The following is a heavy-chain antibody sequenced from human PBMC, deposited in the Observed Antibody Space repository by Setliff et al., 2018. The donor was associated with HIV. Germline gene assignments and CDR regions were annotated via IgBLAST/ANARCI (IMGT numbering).Heavy chain of an antibody. J-gene: IGHJ4*02. Sequence: PSETLSLTCTVSGGSISSSSYYWGWIRQPPGKGPEWIGSLYYRGTTYYNPSLKSRLTISVDTSKNQFSLKLRSVTAADTAVYYCARDTVGDSRVTEFDYWGQGTLVTVSS. CDR2: LYYRGTT. CDR1: GGSISSSSYY. CDR3: ARDTVGDSRVTEFDY. D-gene: IGHD2-21*02. V-gene: IGHV4-39*07.